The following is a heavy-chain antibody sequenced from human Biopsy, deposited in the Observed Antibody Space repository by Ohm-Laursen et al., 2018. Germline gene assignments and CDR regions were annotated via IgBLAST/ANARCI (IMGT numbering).Heavy chain of an antibody. V-gene: IGHV4-4*07. J-gene: IGHJ5*02. CDR3: ARDRDRRGWFDP. CDR2: IYTSGIT. D-gene: IGHD1-14*01. Sequence: SDTLSLTCTVSGGSLSSYSWSWIRQPAEKGLEWIGQIYTSGITNYNPSLKSRVTMSVDTSKNKFSLRVSSVTAADTAVYYCARDRDRRGWFDPWGQGTLVIVSS. CDR1: GGSLSSYS.